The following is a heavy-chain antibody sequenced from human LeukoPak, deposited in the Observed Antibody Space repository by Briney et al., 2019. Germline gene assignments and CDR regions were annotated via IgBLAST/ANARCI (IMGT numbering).Heavy chain of an antibody. Sequence: GGSLRLSCAASGFTVSSNYMSWVRQAPGKGLEWVSVIYSGGSTYYADSVKGRFTISRDNSKNTLYLQMNSLRAEDTAVYYCAREATNAYSGSYRAFDIWGQGTMVTVSS. J-gene: IGHJ3*02. CDR1: GFTVSSNY. CDR2: IYSGGST. CDR3: AREATNAYSGSYRAFDI. V-gene: IGHV3-53*01. D-gene: IGHD1-26*01.